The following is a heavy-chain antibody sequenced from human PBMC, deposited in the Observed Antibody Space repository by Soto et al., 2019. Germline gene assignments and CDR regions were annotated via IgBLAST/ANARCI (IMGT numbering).Heavy chain of an antibody. CDR3: ARPTTSDAYFDY. CDR1: GFTVSSNY. J-gene: IGHJ4*02. V-gene: IGHV3-53*01. CDR2: IYSGGST. Sequence: EVQLVESGGDLIQPGGSLRLSCAVSGFTVSSNYMSWVRQAPGEGLEWVSVIYSGGSTYYADSVKGRFTISRDNSKNTLYLQMNSLRAEDTAVYYCARPTTSDAYFDYWGQGTLVTVSS. D-gene: IGHD1-7*01.